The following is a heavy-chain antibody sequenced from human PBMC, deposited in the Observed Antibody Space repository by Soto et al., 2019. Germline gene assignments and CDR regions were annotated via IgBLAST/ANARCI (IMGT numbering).Heavy chain of an antibody. CDR2: IYYTGNI. J-gene: IGHJ5*02. CDR3: ARAGTSSSFWFDP. CDR1: GGSMNYYY. Sequence: SETLSLTCTVSGGSMNYYYWIWIRQSPGKRLQWTGYIYYTGNINYNPSLESRVTMSVDTSKNQFSLKLRSVTAADTAVYYCARAGTSSSFWFDPWGQGTRVTVSS. V-gene: IGHV4-59*01. D-gene: IGHD2-2*01.